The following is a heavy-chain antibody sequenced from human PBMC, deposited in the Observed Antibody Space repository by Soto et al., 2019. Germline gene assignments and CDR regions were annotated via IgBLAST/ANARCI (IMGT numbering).Heavy chain of an antibody. V-gene: IGHV4-39*01. CDR3: ARLYDFWSGFWVDY. J-gene: IGHJ4*02. Sequence: SETLSLTCTVSGGSMSSSSHHCGWIRQPPGRGLQWIGSNSYSGSSHYSPYLKSRVTISVDTSKNQFSLKLSSVTAADTAIYYCARLYDFWSGFWVDYWGQGTLVTVSS. CDR2: NSYSGSS. D-gene: IGHD3-3*01. CDR1: GGSMSSSSHH.